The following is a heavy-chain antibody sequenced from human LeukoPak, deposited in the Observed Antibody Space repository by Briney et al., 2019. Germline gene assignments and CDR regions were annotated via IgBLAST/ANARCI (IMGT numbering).Heavy chain of an antibody. Sequence: PSETLSLTCTVSGGSISSSTYYWGWIRQPPGKGLEWIGTIYYSGSTYYNPSLKSRVTISVDTSKNQFSLRLSSVTAADTAVYYCVRGRIAAAGTVNWFAPWGQGTLVTVSS. CDR1: GGSISSSTYY. CDR3: VRGRIAAAGTVNWFAP. V-gene: IGHV4-39*01. CDR2: IYYSGST. D-gene: IGHD6-13*01. J-gene: IGHJ5*02.